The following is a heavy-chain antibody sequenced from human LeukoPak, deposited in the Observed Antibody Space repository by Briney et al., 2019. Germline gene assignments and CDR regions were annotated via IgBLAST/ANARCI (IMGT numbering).Heavy chain of an antibody. CDR2: ISSSSTYI. J-gene: IGHJ4*02. CDR1: GFTFSYYS. Sequence: GGSLRLSCAASGFTFSYYSMNWVRQAPGKGLEWVSSISSSSTYIYYADSVKGRFTISRDNAKNSLYLQMNSLRAEDTAVYYCARGSIAARPYYFDYWGQGTLVTVSS. CDR3: ARGSIAARPYYFDY. D-gene: IGHD6-6*01. V-gene: IGHV3-21*01.